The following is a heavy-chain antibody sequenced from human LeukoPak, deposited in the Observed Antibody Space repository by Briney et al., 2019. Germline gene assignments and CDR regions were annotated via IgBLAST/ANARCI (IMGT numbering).Heavy chain of an antibody. D-gene: IGHD3-22*01. J-gene: IGHJ3*02. CDR1: GYSFSNYW. CDR3: ASHHYYYDTLNGAFDI. Sequence: GESLKISCKGSGYSFSNYWIGWVRQMPGKGLEWMGLIYPGEFDIRYSPSFQGQVTISADKSISTAYLQWNSLKASDTAMYYCASHHYYYDTLNGAFDIWGQGTMVTVSS. CDR2: IYPGEFDI. V-gene: IGHV5-51*01.